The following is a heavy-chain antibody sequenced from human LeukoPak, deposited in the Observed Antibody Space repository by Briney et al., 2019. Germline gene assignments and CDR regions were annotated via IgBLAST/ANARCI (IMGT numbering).Heavy chain of an antibody. J-gene: IGHJ4*02. CDR1: GVSLSFGGYY. V-gene: IGHV4-31*11. CDR3: ARRGGDFHTGIVFDN. Sequence: PSQTLSLTFAVSGVSLSFGGYYWSWIRQHPGKGLEWIGYIYYSGSTYYNSSLKSRLTLSLDKSKNQLSLKLTSVTAADTAVYYCARRGGDFHTGIVFDNWGQGTLVTVSS. CDR2: IYYSGST. D-gene: IGHD3-16*01.